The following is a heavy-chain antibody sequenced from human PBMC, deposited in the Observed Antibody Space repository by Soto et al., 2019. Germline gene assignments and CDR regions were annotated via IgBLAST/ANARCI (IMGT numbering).Heavy chain of an antibody. CDR2: ISGSGTTI. CDR1: GFTFSSSE. D-gene: IGHD1-7*01. CDR3: ARELAWHYDY. V-gene: IGHV3-48*03. Sequence: DVQLVDSGGGLLQPGGSLRLSCAASGFTFSSSEMNWVRQAPGKWLEWVSYISGSGTTIYYAASVKGRFTISRDNAKNSLYLQMNSLRAEDTAVYYCARELAWHYDYWGQGTLVTVSS. J-gene: IGHJ4*02.